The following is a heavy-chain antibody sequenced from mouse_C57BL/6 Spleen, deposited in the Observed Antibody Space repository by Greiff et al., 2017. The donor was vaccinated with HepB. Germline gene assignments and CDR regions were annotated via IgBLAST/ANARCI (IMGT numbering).Heavy chain of an antibody. CDR3: ARSDGYYEGWFAY. Sequence: QVQLQQSGPELVKPGASVKISCKASGYAFSSSWMNWVKQRPGKGLEWIGRIYPGDGDTNYNGKFKGKATLTADKSSSTAYMQLSSLTSEDSAVYCCARSDGYYEGWFAYWGQGTLVTVSA. D-gene: IGHD2-3*01. J-gene: IGHJ3*01. CDR2: IYPGDGDT. V-gene: IGHV1-82*01. CDR1: GYAFSSSW.